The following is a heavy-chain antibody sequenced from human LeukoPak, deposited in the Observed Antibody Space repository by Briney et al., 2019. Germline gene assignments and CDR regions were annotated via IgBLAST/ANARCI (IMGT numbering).Heavy chain of an antibody. J-gene: IGHJ4*02. V-gene: IGHV4-34*01. Sequence: SETLSLTCAVYGGSFSGYYWSWIRQPPGKGLEWIGEINHSGSTNYNPSLKSRVTISVDTSKNQFSLKLSSVTAAGTAVYYCAGFPYYDILTGYSDPIYYFDYWGQGTLVTVSS. CDR3: AGFPYYDILTGYSDPIYYFDY. CDR1: GGSFSGYY. CDR2: INHSGST. D-gene: IGHD3-9*01.